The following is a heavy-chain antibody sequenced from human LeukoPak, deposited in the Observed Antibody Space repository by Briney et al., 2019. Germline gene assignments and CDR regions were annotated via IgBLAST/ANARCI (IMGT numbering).Heavy chain of an antibody. CDR3: ARASPPSTSASSWYHYFDY. D-gene: IGHD6-13*01. J-gene: IGHJ4*02. V-gene: IGHV4-31*03. Sequence: SETLSLTCTVSGGSISSGGYYWSWIRQHPGKGLEWIGYIYYSGSTYYNPSLKSRVTISVDTSKNQFSLKLSSVTAADTAVYYCARASPPSTSASSWYHYFDYWGQGTLVTVSS. CDR1: GGSISSGGYY. CDR2: IYYSGST.